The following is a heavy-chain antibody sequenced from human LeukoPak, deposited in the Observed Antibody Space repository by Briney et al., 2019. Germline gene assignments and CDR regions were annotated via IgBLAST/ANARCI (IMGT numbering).Heavy chain of an antibody. CDR3: ARAEYYYDSSGYCPYDY. CDR2: IIPILGIA. V-gene: IGHV1-69*04. Sequence: ASVKVSCKASGGTFRSFAISWVRQAPGQGLEWMGRIIPILGIANYAQKFQGRVTITADKSTSTAYMELSSLRSEDTAVYYCARAEYYYDSSGYCPYDYWGQGTLVTVSS. D-gene: IGHD3-22*01. J-gene: IGHJ4*02. CDR1: GGTFRSFA.